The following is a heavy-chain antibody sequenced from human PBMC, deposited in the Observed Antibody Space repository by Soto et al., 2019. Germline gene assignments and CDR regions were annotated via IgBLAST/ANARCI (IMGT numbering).Heavy chain of an antibody. D-gene: IGHD6-6*01. CDR3: AREGLAAREVYYFDY. J-gene: IGHJ4*02. CDR2: IDPSDSYT. Sequence: LGESLKISCKGSGYSFTSYWISWVRQMPGKGLEWMGRIDPSDSYTNYSPSFQGQVTISADKSINSVYLQWSSLKASDTATYYCAREGLAAREVYYFDYWGQGTLVTVSS. V-gene: IGHV5-10-1*04. CDR1: GYSFTSYW.